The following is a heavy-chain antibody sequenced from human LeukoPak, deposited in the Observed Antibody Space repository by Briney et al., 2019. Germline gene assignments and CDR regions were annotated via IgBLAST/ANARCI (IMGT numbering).Heavy chain of an antibody. Sequence: GGSLRLSCEASGFTFSSYVMHWGRQAPGKGRECVALIWVDGTNEYYADSVKGRFTISRDNSKSTLYLQMTSLSADDTALSYCARDYGSGMDVWGQGTTVTVSS. D-gene: IGHD6-19*01. CDR3: ARDYGSGMDV. CDR2: IWVDGTNE. V-gene: IGHV3-33*01. J-gene: IGHJ6*02. CDR1: GFTFSSYV.